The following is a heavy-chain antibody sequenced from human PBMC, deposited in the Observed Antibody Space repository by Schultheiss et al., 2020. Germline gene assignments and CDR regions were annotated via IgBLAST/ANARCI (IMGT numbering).Heavy chain of an antibody. Sequence: ASVKVSCKASGYTFTGYYMHWVRQAPGQGLEWMGWISAYNGNTNYAQKLQGRVTMTTDTSTSTAYMELSSLRSEDTAVYYCARGGGGYYYYYMDVWGKGTTVTGSS. CDR3: ARGGGGYYYYYMDV. V-gene: IGHV1-18*04. D-gene: IGHD3-16*01. J-gene: IGHJ6*03. CDR2: ISAYNGNT. CDR1: GYTFTGYY.